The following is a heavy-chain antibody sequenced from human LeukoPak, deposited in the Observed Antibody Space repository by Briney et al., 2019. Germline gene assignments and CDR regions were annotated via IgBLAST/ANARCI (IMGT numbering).Heavy chain of an antibody. CDR1: GGSISSYY. CDR3: ARGRRGYSGTYYYYGMDV. D-gene: IGHD5-12*01. V-gene: IGHV4-59*06. CDR2: IYYSGST. Sequence: SETLSLTCTVSGGSISSYYWSWIRQPPGKGLEWIGYIYYSGSTYYNPSLKSRVTISVDTSKNQFSLKLSSVTAADTAVYYCARGRRGYSGTYYYYGMDVWGQGTTVTVSS. J-gene: IGHJ6*02.